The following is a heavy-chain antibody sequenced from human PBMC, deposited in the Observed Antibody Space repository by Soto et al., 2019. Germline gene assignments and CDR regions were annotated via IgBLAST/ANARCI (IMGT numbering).Heavy chain of an antibody. J-gene: IGHJ5*02. CDR2: IYHSGYT. V-gene: IGHV4-30-2*01. CDR1: GGSISSGGYS. CDR3: ARVPTP. Sequence: QLQLQESGSGLVKPSQTLSLTCAVSGGSISSGGYSWSWIRQPPGKGLEWIGYIYHSGYTYYNPSLXRXXTISVDRSKNQFSLKLSSVTAAATAVYYCARVPTPWGQGTLVTVSS.